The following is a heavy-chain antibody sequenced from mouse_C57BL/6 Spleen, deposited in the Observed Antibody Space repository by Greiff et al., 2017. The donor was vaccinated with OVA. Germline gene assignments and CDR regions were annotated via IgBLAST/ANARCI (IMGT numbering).Heavy chain of an antibody. V-gene: IGHV5-9*01. D-gene: IGHD1-1*01. CDR3: ARHVTTVVATPFAY. J-gene: IGHJ3*01. Sequence: EVQVVESGGGLVKPGGSLKLSCAASGFTFSSYTMSWVRQTPEKRLEWVATISGGGGNTYYPDSVKGRFTISRDNAKNTLYLQMSSLRSEDTALYYCARHVTTVVATPFAYWGQGTLVTVSA. CDR2: ISGGGGNT. CDR1: GFTFSSYT.